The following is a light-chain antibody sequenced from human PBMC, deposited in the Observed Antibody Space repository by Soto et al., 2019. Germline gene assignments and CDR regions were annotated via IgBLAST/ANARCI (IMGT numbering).Light chain of an antibody. CDR3: SLYTSRGTLV. CDR2: EVS. Sequence: QSVLTQPASVSGSPGQSITISCTGTSSDVGGYNYVSWYQQHPGKAPKLMIYEVSNRPSGVSNRFSGSKSGNTGSLTISGVQAEGEADYYWSLYTSRGTLVFGGGTKLTVL. J-gene: IGLJ3*02. V-gene: IGLV2-14*01. CDR1: SSDVGGYNY.